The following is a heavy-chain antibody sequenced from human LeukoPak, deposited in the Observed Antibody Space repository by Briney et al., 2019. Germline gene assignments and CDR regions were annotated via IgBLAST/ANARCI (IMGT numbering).Heavy chain of an antibody. CDR1: GFTVSSTY. V-gene: IGHV3-53*01. CDR2: IYSGGNI. J-gene: IGHJ4*02. D-gene: IGHD5-24*01. CDR3: AREGSDGYNQIHDY. Sequence: GGSLRLSCAASGFTVSSTYMSWVRQAPGKGLEWVSVIYSGGNIYYLESVKGRFTISRDTSKNTLYLQMNSLRAGDTAVYYCAREGSDGYNQIHDYWGQGTLVTVSS.